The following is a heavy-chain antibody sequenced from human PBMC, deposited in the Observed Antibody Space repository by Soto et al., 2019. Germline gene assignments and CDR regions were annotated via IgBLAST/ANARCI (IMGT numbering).Heavy chain of an antibody. CDR3: ARGRVYFGSGSPIYYFDY. CDR1: GYTFNNYD. D-gene: IGHD3-10*01. Sequence: ASVKVSCKASGYTFNNYDFVWVRQAPGQGLEWLGWIRSYNGNTKYAQDLQGGVTMTTDTSTNTAYMELRSLRFDDTAVYYCARGRVYFGSGSPIYYFDYWGQGSLVTVSS. V-gene: IGHV1-18*01. CDR2: IRSYNGNT. J-gene: IGHJ4*02.